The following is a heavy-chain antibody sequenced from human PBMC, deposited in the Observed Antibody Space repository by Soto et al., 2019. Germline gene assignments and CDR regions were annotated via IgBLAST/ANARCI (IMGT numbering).Heavy chain of an antibody. V-gene: IGHV1-69*12. CDR1: GGTFSSYA. CDR2: IIPIFGTA. CDR3: AHHLGGNHYYYGMDV. J-gene: IGHJ6*02. Sequence: QVQLVQSGAEVKKPGSSVKVSCKASGGTFSSYAISWVRQAPGQGLEWMGGIIPIFGTADYAQKFQGRVTITGDDFTSTAYMELSSLRSEDTAVYYCAHHLGGNHYYYGMDVWGQGTTVTVSS. D-gene: IGHD3-16*01.